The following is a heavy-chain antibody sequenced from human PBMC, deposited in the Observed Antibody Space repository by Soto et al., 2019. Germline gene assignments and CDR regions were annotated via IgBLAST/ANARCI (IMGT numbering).Heavy chain of an antibody. V-gene: IGHV1-18*01. CDR3: ARVYPGNWFDP. CDR2: ISAYIGNT. CDR1: GGTFSSYA. J-gene: IGHJ5*02. Sequence: EASVKVSCKASGGTFSSYAISWVRQAPGQGLEWMGWISAYIGNTNYAQKLQGRVTMTTDTSTSTAYMELRSLRSDDTAVYYCARVYPGNWFDPWGQGTLVTVSS.